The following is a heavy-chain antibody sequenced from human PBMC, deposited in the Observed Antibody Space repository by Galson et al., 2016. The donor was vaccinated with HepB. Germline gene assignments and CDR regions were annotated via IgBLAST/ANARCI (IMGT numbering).Heavy chain of an antibody. Sequence: SVKVSCKASGYTPRNYGIGWVRQAPGRGPEWMAWTSAANGDTNYAQNFRGRVTLTIDTSTSTSYMELRSLRYDDTAVYYCASDWNFVWDYWGQGTLVIVSS. CDR2: TSAANGDT. V-gene: IGHV1-18*04. J-gene: IGHJ4*02. D-gene: IGHD1-1*01. CDR3: ASDWNFVWDY. CDR1: GYTPRNYG.